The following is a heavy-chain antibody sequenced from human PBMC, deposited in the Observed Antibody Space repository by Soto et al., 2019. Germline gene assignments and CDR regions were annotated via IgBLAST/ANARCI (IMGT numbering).Heavy chain of an antibody. CDR1: GGTFSSYT. V-gene: IGHV1-69*02. CDR2: IIPILGIA. Sequence: QVQLVQSGAEVKKPGSSVKVSCRASGGTFSSYTISWVRQAPGQGLEWMGRIIPILGIANYAQKFQGRVTITADKSTSTAYMELSSLRSEDTAVYYCARAYCSGGSCYPGRAYYFGYWGQGTLVTVSS. CDR3: ARAYCSGGSCYPGRAYYFGY. J-gene: IGHJ4*02. D-gene: IGHD2-15*01.